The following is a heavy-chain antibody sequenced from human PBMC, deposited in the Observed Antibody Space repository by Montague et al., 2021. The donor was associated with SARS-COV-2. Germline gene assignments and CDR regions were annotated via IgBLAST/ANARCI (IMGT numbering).Heavy chain of an antibody. CDR2: IYYTGST. CDR1: GVSISSYN. Sequence: ETLSLTCTVSGVSISSYNCFWIWQPPGKGLERIGFIYYTGSTNYNSSLYSRVTISIDMSKNQLSLKLSSVTAAATAVYYCARGVASSEGNWFDPWGQGTLVTDSS. J-gene: IGHJ5*02. CDR3: ARGVASSEGNWFDP. D-gene: IGHD6-13*01. V-gene: IGHV4-59*01.